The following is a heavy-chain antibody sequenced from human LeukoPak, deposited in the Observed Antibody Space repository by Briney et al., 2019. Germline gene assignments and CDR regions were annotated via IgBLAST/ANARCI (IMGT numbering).Heavy chain of an antibody. CDR3: ARDNSGFDY. D-gene: IGHD6-19*01. J-gene: IGHJ4*02. CDR1: GFPSNSYW. Sequence: PGQSLRLYSTASGFPSNSYWLTSVGQAPGKGLQWVANIRHDGSARYYGDYVKSRIIISRDDAKNSLFLQMNSLRGDDAALYDCARDNSGFDYWGQGTMVTVSS. V-gene: IGHV3-7*01. CDR2: IRHDGSAR.